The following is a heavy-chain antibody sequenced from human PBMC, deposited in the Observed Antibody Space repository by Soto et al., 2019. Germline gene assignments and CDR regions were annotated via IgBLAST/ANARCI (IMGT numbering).Heavy chain of an antibody. V-gene: IGHV4-34*01. CDR3: ARAPVHYYGSGIGRGRHDC. CDR1: AWSFSGYY. Sequence: XETLSLPCSVYAWSFSGYYLSWIRKPPGKGLESIGVINHSGSTNCNPSLKSRVTISVDASKNQFSPKLSPGIAAHTAVYYCARAPVHYYGSGIGRGRHDCWGQGPMVTVSA. D-gene: IGHD3-10*01. CDR2: INHSGST. J-gene: IGHJ4*01.